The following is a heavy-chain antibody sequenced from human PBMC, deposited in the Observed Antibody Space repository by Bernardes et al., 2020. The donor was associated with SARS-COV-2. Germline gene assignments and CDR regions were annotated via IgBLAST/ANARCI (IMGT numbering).Heavy chain of an antibody. CDR3: AGSQATVTTLHYYGMDV. CDR2: ISGSGGST. D-gene: IGHD4-17*01. CDR1: GFTFSSYA. Sequence: RGSMRLSCAASGFTFSSYAMSCVRQAPGKGLEWVSAISGSGGSTYYADSVKGRFTISRDNSKNTLYLQMNSLRAEDTAVYYCAGSQATVTTLHYYGMDVLGQGTTVTVSS. J-gene: IGHJ6*02. V-gene: IGHV3-23*01.